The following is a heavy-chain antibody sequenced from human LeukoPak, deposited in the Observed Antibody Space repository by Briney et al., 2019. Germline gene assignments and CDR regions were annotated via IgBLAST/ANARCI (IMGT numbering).Heavy chain of an antibody. Sequence: GGSLRLSCAASGFTFDDYATHWVRQAPGKGLEWVSSIRSSGSYVYYADSVKGRFTISRDNAKNSLYLQMNSLRAEDTAVYYCARVDFLTGYYNFDYWGQGTPVTVSS. CDR3: ARVDFLTGYYNFDY. D-gene: IGHD3-9*01. J-gene: IGHJ4*02. CDR1: GFTFDDYA. V-gene: IGHV3-21*01. CDR2: IRSSGSYV.